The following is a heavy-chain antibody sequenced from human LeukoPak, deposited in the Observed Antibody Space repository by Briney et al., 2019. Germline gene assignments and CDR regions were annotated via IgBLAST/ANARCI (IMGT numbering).Heavy chain of an antibody. V-gene: IGHV3-23*01. CDR3: AGGSGIVVVVAATTLRY. J-gene: IGHJ4*02. CDR2: ISGSGGST. CDR1: GFTFSSYA. D-gene: IGHD2-15*01. Sequence: TGGSLRLSCAASGFTFSSYAMSWVRQAPGKGLEWVSAISGSGGSTYYADSVKGRFTISRDNSKNTLYLQMNSLRAEDTAVYYCAGGSGIVVVVAATTLRYWGQGTLVTVSS.